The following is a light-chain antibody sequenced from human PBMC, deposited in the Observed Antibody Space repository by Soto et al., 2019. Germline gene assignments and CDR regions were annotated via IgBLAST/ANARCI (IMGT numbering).Light chain of an antibody. CDR1: SSDVGAYKY. CDR2: EVT. V-gene: IGLV2-8*01. Sequence: QSALTQPPSASGSPGQSVTISCTGTSSDVGAYKYVSLYQQYPGKAPKLRIYEVTKRPSGVTDRFSGSKSGNTASLTVSGLQAEDEADYYCTSYVGNDIWVFGGGTKLTVL. J-gene: IGLJ3*02. CDR3: TSYVGNDIWV.